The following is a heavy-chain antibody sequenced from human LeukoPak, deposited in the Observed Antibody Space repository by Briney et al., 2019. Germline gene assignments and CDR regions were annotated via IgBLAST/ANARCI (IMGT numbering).Heavy chain of an antibody. CDR1: GYTFTGYY. J-gene: IGHJ3*02. CDR3: ARARDIVVVPAANDAFDI. V-gene: IGHV1-2*04. CDR2: INPNSGGT. Sequence: ASVKVSCKASGYTFTGYYMHWVRQAPGQGLEWMGWINPNSGGTNYAQKFQGWVTMTRDTSISTAYMELSRLRSDDTAVYYCARARDIVVVPAANDAFDIRGQGTMVTVSS. D-gene: IGHD2-2*01.